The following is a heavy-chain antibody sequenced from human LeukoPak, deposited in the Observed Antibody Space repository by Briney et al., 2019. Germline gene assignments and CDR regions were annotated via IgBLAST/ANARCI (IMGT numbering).Heavy chain of an antibody. V-gene: IGHV1-69*13. CDR1: VGTFSSYA. D-gene: IGHD5-12*01. CDR3: ARGRHFRGYSGYDYGVY. J-gene: IGHJ4*02. CDR2: VIPIFGTA. Sequence: SVTVSCKASVGTFSSYAISWVRQAPGQGLEWMGGVIPIFGTANYAQKFQGRVTITADESTSTAYMELSSLRSEDTAVYYCARGRHFRGYSGYDYGVYWGQGTLVTVSS.